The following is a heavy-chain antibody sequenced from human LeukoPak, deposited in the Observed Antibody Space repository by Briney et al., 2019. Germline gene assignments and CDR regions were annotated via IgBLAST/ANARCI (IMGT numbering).Heavy chain of an antibody. V-gene: IGHV3-30-3*01. J-gene: IGHJ6*02. CDR2: ISYDGSNK. CDR3: ARDYASWYCDFWSGYPSYGMDV. CDR1: GFTFSSYA. D-gene: IGHD3-3*01. Sequence: PGGSLRLSCAASGFTFSSYAMHWVRQAPGKGLEWVAVISYDGSNKYYADSVKGRFTISRDNSKNTLYLQMNSLRAEDTAVYYCARDYASWYCDFWSGYPSYGMDVWGQGTTVTVSS.